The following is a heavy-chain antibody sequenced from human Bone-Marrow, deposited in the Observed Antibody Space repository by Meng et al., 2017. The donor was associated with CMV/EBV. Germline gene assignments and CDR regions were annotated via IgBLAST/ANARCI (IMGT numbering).Heavy chain of an antibody. Sequence: GGSLRLSCAASGFIFDDYALHWVRLVPGKGLEWVSGISWNSNSIAYVDPVKGRFTISRDNAKNSLHLQMNSLRPEDTALYYCVKASGPYYGSGTFDYFDSWGQGTLVTVSS. J-gene: IGHJ4*02. CDR1: GFIFDDYA. D-gene: IGHD3-10*01. CDR3: VKASGPYYGSGTFDYFDS. CDR2: ISWNSNSI. V-gene: IGHV3-9*01.